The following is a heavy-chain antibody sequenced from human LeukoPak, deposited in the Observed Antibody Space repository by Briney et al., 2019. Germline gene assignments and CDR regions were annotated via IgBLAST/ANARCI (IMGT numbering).Heavy chain of an antibody. CDR3: GRAFPPLRTSSAGDL. Sequence: GGSMRLSCSASGFTFSDYDMNWVRQAPGKGLEWVSSISGLSSYTYYGESVKGRFSISRDNAKNSLYLQMNSLGAEDTATYYCGRAFPPLRTSSAGDLWGQGILVTVSS. J-gene: IGHJ4*02. V-gene: IGHV3-21*01. D-gene: IGHD3-16*01. CDR2: ISGLSSYT. CDR1: GFTFSDYD.